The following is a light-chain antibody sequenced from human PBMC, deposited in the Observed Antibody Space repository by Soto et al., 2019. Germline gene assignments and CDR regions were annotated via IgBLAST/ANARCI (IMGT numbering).Light chain of an antibody. Sequence: QSALTQPASVSGSPGQSITISCTGTSSDVGGYNYVSWYQQHPGKVPKLMIYDVSNRPSGVSNRFSGSKSGNTASLTISGLQAEDEADYYCSSYTSSSLGVFGGGTKLTVL. V-gene: IGLV2-14*01. CDR1: SSDVGGYNY. CDR2: DVS. J-gene: IGLJ2*01. CDR3: SSYTSSSLGV.